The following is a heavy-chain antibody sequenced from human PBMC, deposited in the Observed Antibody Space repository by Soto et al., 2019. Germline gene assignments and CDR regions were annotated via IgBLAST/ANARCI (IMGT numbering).Heavy chain of an antibody. Sequence: EVQLVESGGGFVQPGRSLRLSCAASGFTFDDYAMHWVRQAPGKGLEWVSGISWNSGSTGYADSVKGRFTISRDNAKNSLYLQMSSLRAEDTALYYCAIDPAYDSSAYLDYWGQGTLVTVSS. V-gene: IGHV3-9*01. J-gene: IGHJ4*02. D-gene: IGHD3-22*01. CDR1: GFTFDDYA. CDR2: ISWNSGST. CDR3: AIDPAYDSSAYLDY.